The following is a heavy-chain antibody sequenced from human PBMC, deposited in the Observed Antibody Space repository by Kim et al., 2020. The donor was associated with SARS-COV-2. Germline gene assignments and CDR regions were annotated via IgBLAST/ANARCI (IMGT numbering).Heavy chain of an antibody. Sequence: ALRLSCAASGFIFSICAIHWVRQAPGKGLEWVAVISYDGSNKNYADSVKGRFTIFRDNSKNTLYLQMNSLRAEDTALYYFARDPWSRLRGLTYSYYGMDVWGQGTTVTVSS. V-gene: IGHV3-30-3*01. J-gene: IGHJ6*02. D-gene: IGHD3-10*01. CDR1: GFIFSICA. CDR3: ARDPWSRLRGLTYSYYGMDV. CDR2: ISYDGSNK.